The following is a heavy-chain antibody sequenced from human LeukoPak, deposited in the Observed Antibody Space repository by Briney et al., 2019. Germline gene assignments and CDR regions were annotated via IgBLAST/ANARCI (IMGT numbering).Heavy chain of an antibody. CDR3: AKADATYYYGSGSYYRLVT. J-gene: IGHJ5*02. CDR2: IYSGGST. D-gene: IGHD3-10*01. CDR1: GFTVSSNY. Sequence: GGSLRLSCAASGFTVSSNYMSWVRQAPGKGLEWVSVIYSGGSTYYADSVKGRFTISRDNSKNTLYLQMNSLRAEDTAVYYCAKADATYYYGSGSYYRLVTWGQGTLVTVSS. V-gene: IGHV3-53*01.